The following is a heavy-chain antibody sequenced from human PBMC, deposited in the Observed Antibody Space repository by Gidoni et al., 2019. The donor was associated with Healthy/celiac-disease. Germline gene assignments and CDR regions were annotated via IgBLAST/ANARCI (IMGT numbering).Heavy chain of an antibody. Sequence: EVQLVESGGGLVQPGGSLRLSCAASGFTFSSYWMSWVRQAPGKGLVWVANIKQDGSEKYYVDSVKGRCTISRDNAKNSLYLQMNSLRAEDTAVYYCARDLRTTVTNYWGQGTLVTVSS. J-gene: IGHJ4*02. CDR2: IKQDGSEK. CDR3: ARDLRTTVTNY. V-gene: IGHV3-7*01. D-gene: IGHD4-17*01. CDR1: GFTFSSYW.